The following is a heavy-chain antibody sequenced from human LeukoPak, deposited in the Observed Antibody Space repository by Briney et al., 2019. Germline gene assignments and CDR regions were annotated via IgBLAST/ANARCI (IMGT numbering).Heavy chain of an antibody. CDR2: IYYSGST. J-gene: IGHJ5*02. Sequence: SQTLSLTCTVSGGSISSGDYYWRWIRQPPGKGLEWIGYIYYSGSTYYSPSLKSRVTISVDTSKNQFSLKLSSVTAADTAVYYCARSVSSYYYDSSSFDPWGQGTLVTVSS. V-gene: IGHV4-30-4*08. CDR3: ARSVSSYYYDSSSFDP. D-gene: IGHD3-22*01. CDR1: GGSISSGDYY.